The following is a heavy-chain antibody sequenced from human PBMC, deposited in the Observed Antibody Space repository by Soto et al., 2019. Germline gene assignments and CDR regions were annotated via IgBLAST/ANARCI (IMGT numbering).Heavy chain of an antibody. Sequence: PGGAPRLSCAASGFTFGRYAMSSVRQSPGKGLALVSALTGSVGSTYYGDPVKCQLNIPRDNSKNTLYLQMNRLRGNDTTVYYCAKSAEKILYTYYDFCGGYPNPYCYDMDVWGQGTTVTVSS. J-gene: IGHJ6*02. CDR3: AKSAEKILYTYYDFCGGYPNPYCYDMDV. CDR2: LTGSVGST. V-gene: IGHV3-23*01. D-gene: IGHD3-3*01. CDR1: GFTFGRYA.